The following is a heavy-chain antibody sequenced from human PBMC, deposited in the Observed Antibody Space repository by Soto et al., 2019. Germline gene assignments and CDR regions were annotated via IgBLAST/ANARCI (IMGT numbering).Heavy chain of an antibody. V-gene: IGHV1-18*01. CDR1: GYTFTSYG. CDR3: ARDADIVVVVAANWFDP. J-gene: IGHJ5*02. D-gene: IGHD2-15*01. CDR2: ISAYNGNT. Sequence: QVQLVQSGAEVKKPGASVKVSCKASGYTFTSYGISCVRQAPGQGLEWMGWISAYNGNTNYAQKLQGRVTMTTDTSTSTAYRGLRSVRSDDTAGYYCARDADIVVVVAANWFDPWGQGTLVTVSS.